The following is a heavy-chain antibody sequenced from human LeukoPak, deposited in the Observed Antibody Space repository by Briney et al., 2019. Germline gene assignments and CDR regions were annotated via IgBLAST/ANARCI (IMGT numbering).Heavy chain of an antibody. Sequence: SETLSLTCTVHGEFFGGSYWNWIRQSPGKGLEWIGEINHSGNTNYNPSLKSRVTISVDTSQKQFSLRLSSLTAADTAVYYCARQTGSGLFILPGGQGTLVTVSS. V-gene: IGHV4-34*01. J-gene: IGHJ4*02. CDR2: INHSGNT. CDR1: GEFFGGSY. D-gene: IGHD3/OR15-3a*01. CDR3: ARQTGSGLFILP.